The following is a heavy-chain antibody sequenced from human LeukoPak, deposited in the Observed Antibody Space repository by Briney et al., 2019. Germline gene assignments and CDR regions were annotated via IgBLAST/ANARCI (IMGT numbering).Heavy chain of an antibody. J-gene: IGHJ3*02. CDR1: GFTFSSYA. V-gene: IGHV3-23*01. D-gene: IGHD3-22*01. CDR2: ISGSGGRT. CDR3: AKERYYYDSSGYYFGAFDI. Sequence: GGSLRLSCAASGFTFSSYAMSWVRQAPGKGLEWVSSISGSGGRTYYADSVKGRFTISRDNSKNTLYLQMNSLRAEDTAVYYCAKERYYYDSSGYYFGAFDIWGQGTMVTVSS.